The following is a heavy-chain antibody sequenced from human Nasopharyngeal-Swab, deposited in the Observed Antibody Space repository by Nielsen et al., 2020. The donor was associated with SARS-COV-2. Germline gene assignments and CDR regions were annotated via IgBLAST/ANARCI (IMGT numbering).Heavy chain of an antibody. D-gene: IGHD2-8*01. J-gene: IGHJ5*02. Sequence: SETLSLTCTVSGGSISSGGFYWSWIRQHPGKGLEWIADISYSGSTDYNPSLKSRVTISVDTSKNQFSLKLSSVTAADTAVYYCARACVGCMLFRSNWFDPWGQGTLVTVSS. CDR1: GGSISSGGFY. CDR3: ARACVGCMLFRSNWFDP. V-gene: IGHV4-31*03. CDR2: ISYSGST.